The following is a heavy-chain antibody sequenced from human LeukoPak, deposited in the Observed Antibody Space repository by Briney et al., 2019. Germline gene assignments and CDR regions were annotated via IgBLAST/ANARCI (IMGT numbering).Heavy chain of an antibody. CDR1: GFTFNNYG. Sequence: GGSLRLSCAASGFTFNNYGMSWVRQAPGRGLEWVSSISGSGGSTYYAESVKGRLTVYRDKSKNTLYLQMNSLRAEDTAVYYCAKDSVVGIQLWHDAFDIWGQGTMVTVS. D-gene: IGHD5-18*01. CDR2: ISGSGGST. J-gene: IGHJ3*02. V-gene: IGHV3-23*01. CDR3: AKDSVVGIQLWHDAFDI.